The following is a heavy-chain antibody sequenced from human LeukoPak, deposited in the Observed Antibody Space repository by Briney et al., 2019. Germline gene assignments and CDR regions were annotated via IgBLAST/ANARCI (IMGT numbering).Heavy chain of an antibody. Sequence: GGSLRLSCAASGFTFSSYSMNWVRQAPGKGLEWVSSISSSSSYIHYADSVKGRFTISRDNAKNSLCLQMNSLRAEDTAVYYCARDPGYSSSWFDYWGQGTLVTVSS. D-gene: IGHD6-13*01. CDR1: GFTFSSYS. CDR3: ARDPGYSSSWFDY. V-gene: IGHV3-21*01. CDR2: ISSSSSYI. J-gene: IGHJ5*01.